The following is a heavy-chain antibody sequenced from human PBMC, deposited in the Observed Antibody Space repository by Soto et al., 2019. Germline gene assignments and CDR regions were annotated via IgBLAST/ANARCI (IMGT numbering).Heavy chain of an antibody. Sequence: VASVKVSCKASGGTFSSYATSWVRQAPGQGLEWMGGIIPIFGTANYAQKFQGRVTITADESTSTAYMELSSLRSEDTAVYYCAKGAAKSAVAGSNNYYGMDVWGQGTTVTVSS. CDR2: IIPIFGTA. CDR3: AKGAAKSAVAGSNNYYGMDV. D-gene: IGHD6-19*01. CDR1: GGTFSSYA. V-gene: IGHV1-69*13. J-gene: IGHJ6*02.